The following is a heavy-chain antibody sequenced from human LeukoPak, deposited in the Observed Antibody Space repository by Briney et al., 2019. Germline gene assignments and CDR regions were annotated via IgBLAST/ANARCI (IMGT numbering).Heavy chain of an antibody. CDR2: INHSGST. J-gene: IGHJ5*02. CDR3: ATRQSRITIFGVAIAP. V-gene: IGHV4-34*01. D-gene: IGHD3-3*01. Sequence: PSETLSPTCAVYGGSFSGYYWSWIRQPPGKGLEWIGEINHSGSTNYNPSLKSRVTISVDTSKNQFSLKLSSVTAADTAVYYCATRQSRITIFGVAIAPWGQGTLVTVSS. CDR1: GGSFSGYY.